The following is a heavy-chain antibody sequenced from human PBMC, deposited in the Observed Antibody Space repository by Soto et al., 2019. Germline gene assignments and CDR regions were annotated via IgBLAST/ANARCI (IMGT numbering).Heavy chain of an antibody. CDR3: ASLWNARGCSGGSCYSRNVTTHN. Sequence: PSETLSLTCTVSGGSISSGDYYWSWIRQPPGKGLEWIGYIYYSGSTYYNPSLKSRVTISVDTSKNQFSLKLSSVTAADTAVYYCASLWNARGCSGGSCYSRNVTTHNWGQGTLVTVSS. V-gene: IGHV4-30-4*01. CDR2: IYYSGST. CDR1: GGSISSGDYY. J-gene: IGHJ4*02. D-gene: IGHD2-15*01.